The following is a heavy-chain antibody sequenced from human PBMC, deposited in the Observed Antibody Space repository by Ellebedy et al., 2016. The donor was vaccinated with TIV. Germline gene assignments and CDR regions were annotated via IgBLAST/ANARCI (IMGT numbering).Heavy chain of an antibody. J-gene: IGHJ4*02. CDR3: ARDLAALPVGLLDY. D-gene: IGHD6-6*01. Sequence: AASVKVSCKASGGTFSSYAISWVRQAPGQGLEWMGRIIPILGIANYAQKFQGRVTITADKSTSTAYMELSSLRSEDTAVYYCARDLAALPVGLLDYWGQGTLVTVSS. CDR2: IIPILGIA. V-gene: IGHV1-69*04. CDR1: GGTFSSYA.